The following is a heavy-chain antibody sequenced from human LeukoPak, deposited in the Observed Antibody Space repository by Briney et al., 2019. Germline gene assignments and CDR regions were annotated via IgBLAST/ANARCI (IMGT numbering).Heavy chain of an antibody. J-gene: IGHJ5*02. V-gene: IGHV3-23*01. CDR3: AKGSGPNHFNWFDP. CDR2: ISSSGVST. Sequence: GGSLRLSCAASGFTFTTYAMIWVRQAPGKGLEWVSGISSSGVSTYYADSVKGRFTIPRDNSKNTLYLQMDSLRVEDTALYYCAKGSGPNHFNWFDPWGQGTLVTVSS. CDR1: GFTFTTYA. D-gene: IGHD6-19*01.